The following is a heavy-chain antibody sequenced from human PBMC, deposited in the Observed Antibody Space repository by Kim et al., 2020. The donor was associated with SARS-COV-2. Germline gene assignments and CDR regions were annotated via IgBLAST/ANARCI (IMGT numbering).Heavy chain of an antibody. V-gene: IGHV3-74*01. CDR3: ARDRVVVVAATHYYYGMDV. CDR1: GFTFSSYW. J-gene: IGHJ6*02. CDR2: INSDGSST. D-gene: IGHD2-15*01. Sequence: GGSLRLSCAASGFTFSSYWMHWVRQAPGKGLVWVSRINSDGSSTSYADSVKGRFTISRDNAKNTLYLQMNSLRAEDTAVYYCARDRVVVVAATHYYYGMDVWGQGTTVTVSS.